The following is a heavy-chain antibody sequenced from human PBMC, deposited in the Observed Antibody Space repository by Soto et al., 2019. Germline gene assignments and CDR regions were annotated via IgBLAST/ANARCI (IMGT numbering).Heavy chain of an antibody. J-gene: IGHJ5*02. CDR2: IKQDGSEK. D-gene: IGHD3-3*01. CDR1: GFTFSSYW. V-gene: IGHV3-7*01. Sequence: GSLILSCAASGFTFSSYWMSWVRQAPGKGLEWVANIKQDGSEKYYVDSVKGRFTISRDNAKNSLYLQMNSLRAEDTAVYYCARDQEGPYYDFWSGYYWFDPWGQGTLVTVSS. CDR3: ARDQEGPYYDFWSGYYWFDP.